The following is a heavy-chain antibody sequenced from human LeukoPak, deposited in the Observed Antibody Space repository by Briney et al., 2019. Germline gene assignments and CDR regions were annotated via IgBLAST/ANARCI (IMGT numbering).Heavy chain of an antibody. CDR2: IDPSDSYT. CDR3: ASTIFGVVIIEPYYYYGMDV. CDR1: GYSFTSYW. V-gene: IGHV5-10-1*01. J-gene: IGHJ6*02. Sequence: GESLKISCKGSGYSFTSYWISWVRQMPGKGLEWMGRIDPSDSYTNYSPSFQGHVTISADKSISTAYLQWSSLKASDTAMYCCASTIFGVVIIEPYYYYGMDVWGQGTTVTVSS. D-gene: IGHD3-3*01.